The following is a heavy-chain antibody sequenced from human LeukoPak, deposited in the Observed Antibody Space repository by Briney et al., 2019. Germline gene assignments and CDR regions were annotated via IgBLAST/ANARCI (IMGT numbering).Heavy chain of an antibody. D-gene: IGHD4-17*01. V-gene: IGHV4-38-2*02. CDR3: ARLQHSYGDYHFDY. CDR1: GYSISSGYY. J-gene: IGHJ4*02. CDR2: IYHSGST. Sequence: PSETLSLTCTVSGYSISSGYYWGWIRQPPGKGLEWIRRIYHSGSTYYNQSLKSRVTISVDTSKNQFSLKLSSATAADTAVYYCARLQHSYGDYHFDYWGQGTLVTVSS.